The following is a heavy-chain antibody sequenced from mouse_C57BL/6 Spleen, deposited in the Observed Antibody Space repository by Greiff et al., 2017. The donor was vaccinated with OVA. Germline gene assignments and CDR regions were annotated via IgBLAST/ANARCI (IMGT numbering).Heavy chain of an antibody. CDR1: GYTFTDYN. CDR2: INPNNGGT. V-gene: IGHV1-18*01. Sequence: EVQLQQSGPELVKPGASVKIPCKASGYTFTDYNMDWVKQSHGKSLEWIGDINPNNGGTIYNQKFKGKATLTVDKSSSTAYMELRSLTSEDTAVYYCARGVDLLWLRRQDFDVWGTGTTVTVSS. D-gene: IGHD2-2*01. J-gene: IGHJ1*03. CDR3: ARGVDLLWLRRQDFDV.